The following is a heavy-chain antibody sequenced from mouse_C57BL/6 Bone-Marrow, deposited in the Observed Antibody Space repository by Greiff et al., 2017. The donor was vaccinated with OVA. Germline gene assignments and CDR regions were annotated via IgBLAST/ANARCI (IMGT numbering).Heavy chain of an antibody. J-gene: IGHJ2*01. V-gene: IGHV1-64*01. CDR2: IHPNSGST. D-gene: IGHD1-1*01. Sequence: VQLQQPGAELVKPGASVKLSCKASGYTFTSYWMHWVKQRPGQGLEWIGMIHPNSGSTNSNEKIKSKATLTVDKSSSTAYMQLSSLTSEDSAVYYCASGYYGSSFYFDYWGQGTTLTVSS. CDR3: ASGYYGSSFYFDY. CDR1: GYTFTSYW.